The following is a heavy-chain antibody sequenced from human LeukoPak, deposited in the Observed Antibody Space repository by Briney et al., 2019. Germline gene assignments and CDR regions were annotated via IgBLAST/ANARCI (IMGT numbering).Heavy chain of an antibody. D-gene: IGHD3-3*01. CDR2: INPDSGDT. CDR1: GYKFAGYN. Sequence: ASVTVSCKASGYKFAGYNIHWVRQSPGQGLEWLGRINPDSGDTNYAQKFQGRVTMMRDTSSSTAYMEASRLRYDDTAVYYCARDSQVFWPKETNWFDPWGQGTLVTVAS. CDR3: ARDSQVFWPKETNWFDP. V-gene: IGHV1-2*06. J-gene: IGHJ5*02.